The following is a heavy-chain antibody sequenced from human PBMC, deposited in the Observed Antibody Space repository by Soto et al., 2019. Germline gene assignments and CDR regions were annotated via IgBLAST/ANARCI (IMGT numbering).Heavy chain of an antibody. CDR3: ARGYGGPAGWFDS. Sequence: QVQLVQSGAEVKKPGASVKVSCKASGYTFTSYAMQWVRQAPGQSLEWMGWINAGNGNTKYSQKFQGRVTITRDTSASTAYMELSSLRSEDTAVYYCARGYGGPAGWFDSWGQGTLVTVSS. J-gene: IGHJ5*01. CDR1: GYTFTSYA. D-gene: IGHD3-10*01. V-gene: IGHV1-3*01. CDR2: INAGNGNT.